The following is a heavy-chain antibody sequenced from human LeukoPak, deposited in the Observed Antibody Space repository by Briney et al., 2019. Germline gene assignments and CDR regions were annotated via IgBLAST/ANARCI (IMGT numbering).Heavy chain of an antibody. J-gene: IGHJ4*02. CDR1: GFTSSRHS. V-gene: IGHV3-30-3*01. D-gene: IGHD2-8*02. Sequence: LRLSCAASGFTSSRHSMNWARQPPAKVLEWLALILYDGNKQYYADSVRGRLKISRDSAKNTLFIQMKILRPEDKSLYYCARDNGHTRGHRLDYWGQGILVPVSS. CDR3: ARDNGHTRGHRLDY. CDR2: ILYDGNKQ.